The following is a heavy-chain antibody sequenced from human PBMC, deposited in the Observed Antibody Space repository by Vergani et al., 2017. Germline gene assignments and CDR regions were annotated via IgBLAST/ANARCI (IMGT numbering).Heavy chain of an antibody. J-gene: IGHJ4*02. CDR3: ARRARYRGGYFDY. CDR2: INHSGST. Sequence: QVQLQQWGAGLLKPSETLSLTCAVYGGSFSGYYWSWIRQPPGKGLEWIGEINHSGSTNYNPSLKSRVTISVDTSKNQCSLKLSSVTAADTAVYYCARRARYRGGYFDYWGQGTLVTVSS. CDR1: GGSFSGYY. D-gene: IGHD1-26*01. V-gene: IGHV4-34*01.